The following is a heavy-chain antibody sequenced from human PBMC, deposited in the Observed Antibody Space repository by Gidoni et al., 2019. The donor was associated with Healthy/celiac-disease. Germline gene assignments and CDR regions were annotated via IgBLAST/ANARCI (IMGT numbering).Heavy chain of an antibody. CDR3: ARESRTPRDIVVPYGMDV. J-gene: IGHJ6*02. Sequence: QVQLVQSGAAVKKPGSSVTVSCKASGGTFSSYAISWVRQAPGQGLEWMGGIIPIFGTANYAQKFQGRVTITADESTSTAYMELSSLRSEDTAVYYCARESRTPRDIVVPYGMDVWGQGTTVTVSS. CDR1: GGTFSSYA. CDR2: IIPIFGTA. V-gene: IGHV1-69*01. D-gene: IGHD2-2*01.